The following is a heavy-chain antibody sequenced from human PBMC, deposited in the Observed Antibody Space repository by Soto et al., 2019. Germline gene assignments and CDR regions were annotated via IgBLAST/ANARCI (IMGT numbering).Heavy chain of an antibody. CDR1: GGTFSSYA. CDR3: AILRGGGEITIFGVVSTDPVDY. J-gene: IGHJ4*02. D-gene: IGHD3-3*01. CDR2: IIPIFGTA. V-gene: IGHV1-69*13. Sequence: SVKVSCKASGGTFSSYAISWVRQAPGQGLEWMGGIIPIFGTANYAQKFQGRVTITADESTSTAYMELSSLRSEDTAVYYCAILRGGGEITIFGVVSTDPVDYWGQGTLVTVSS.